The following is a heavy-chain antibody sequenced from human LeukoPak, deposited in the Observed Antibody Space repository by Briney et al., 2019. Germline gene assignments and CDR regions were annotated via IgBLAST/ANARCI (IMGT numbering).Heavy chain of an antibody. CDR2: INHSGST. D-gene: IGHD3-16*01. CDR1: GGSFSGYY. Sequence: PSETLSLTCAVYGGSFSGYYWSWTRQPPGKGLEWIGEINHSGSTNYNPSLKSRVTISVDTSKNQFSLKLSSVTAADTAVYYCAPTHWGYWGQGTLVTVSS. J-gene: IGHJ4*02. V-gene: IGHV4-34*01. CDR3: APTHWGY.